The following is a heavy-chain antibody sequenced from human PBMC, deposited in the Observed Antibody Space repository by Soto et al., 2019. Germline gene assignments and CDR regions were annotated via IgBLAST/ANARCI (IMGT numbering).Heavy chain of an antibody. CDR2: VYWNDDK. D-gene: IGHD1-26*01. V-gene: IGHV2-5*01. CDR1: AFSLNTQNVG. J-gene: IGHJ4*02. Sequence: TMGSPTRTVSLTWYVCAFSLNTQNVGVGWIRQPPGKALEWLALVYWNDDKRYAPSLKSRLTITKDTSKNQVVLIMTNMDPLDTGTYYCAHQGDYSSSLTPYDFWVQGNVVTVSS. CDR3: AHQGDYSSSLTPYDF.